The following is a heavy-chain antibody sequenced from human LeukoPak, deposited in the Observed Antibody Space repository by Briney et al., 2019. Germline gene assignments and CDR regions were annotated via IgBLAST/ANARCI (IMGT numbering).Heavy chain of an antibody. D-gene: IGHD3-22*01. CDR3: ARERLQAYDSSGYAFDY. V-gene: IGHV6-1*01. CDR1: GDSVSSNSAA. CDR2: TYYRSKWYD. J-gene: IGHJ4*02. Sequence: SQTLSLTCAISGDSVSSNSAAWNWIRQSPSRGLEWLGRTYYRSKWYDDYAVSVKSRITINPDTSKNQFSLQLNSVTPEDTAVYYCARERLQAYDSSGYAFDYWGQGTLVTVSS.